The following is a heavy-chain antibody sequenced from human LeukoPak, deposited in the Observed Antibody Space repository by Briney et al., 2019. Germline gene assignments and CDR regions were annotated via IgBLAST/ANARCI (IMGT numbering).Heavy chain of an antibody. CDR1: GFTFSSFA. D-gene: IGHD1/OR15-1a*01. CDR2: ICGSGGST. V-gene: IGHV3-23*01. CDR3: ARSREHKYEVDY. Sequence: GGSLRLPCAASGFTFSSFAMGWVRQAPGKGLEWVSVICGSGGSTYYADSVKGRFTISRDNSKNTLYLQMNSLRAEDTAVYYCARSREHKYEVDYWGQGTLVTVSS. J-gene: IGHJ4*02.